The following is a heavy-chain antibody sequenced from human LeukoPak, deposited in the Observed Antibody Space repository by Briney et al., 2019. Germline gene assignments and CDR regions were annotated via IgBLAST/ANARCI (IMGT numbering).Heavy chain of an antibody. Sequence: GGSLRLSCAASGFTFSSYAMSWVRQAPGKGLEWVSAISGSGGSTYYADSVKGRFTISRDNSKNTLYLQMNSLRAEDTDEYNCARSISRDGNNNFDCWGQGSLVTVSS. V-gene: IGHV3-23*01. CDR3: ARSISRDGNNNFDC. J-gene: IGHJ4*02. D-gene: IGHD5-24*01. CDR2: ISGSGGST. CDR1: GFTFSSYA.